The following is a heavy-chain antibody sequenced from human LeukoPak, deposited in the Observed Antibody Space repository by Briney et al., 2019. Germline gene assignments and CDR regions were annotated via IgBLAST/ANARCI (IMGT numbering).Heavy chain of an antibody. CDR2: IGTSSTTI. V-gene: IGHV3-48*01. D-gene: IGHD6-13*01. CDR1: GFTFSSYT. J-gene: IGHJ4*02. Sequence: GGSLRLSCAASGFTFSSYTMNWVRQPPGKGLEWVSNIGTSSTTIYYADSVKGRFTISRDNSKNTLYLQMNSLRAEDTAVYYCAKDMEYSSSWNSGFDYWGQGTLVTVSS. CDR3: AKDMEYSSSWNSGFDY.